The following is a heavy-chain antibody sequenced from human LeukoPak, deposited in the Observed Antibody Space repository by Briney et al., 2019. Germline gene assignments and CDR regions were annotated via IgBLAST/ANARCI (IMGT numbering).Heavy chain of an antibody. CDR1: GFTFSSYA. J-gene: IGHJ4*02. D-gene: IGHD5-18*01. CDR2: ISWNSGSI. CDR3: AKDITRYSYGLGY. Sequence: GGSLRLSCAASGFTFSSYAMHWVRQAPGKGLEWVSGISWNSGSIGYADSVKGRFTISRDNAKNSLYLQMNSLRAEDTALYYCAKDITRYSYGLGYWGQGTLVTVSS. V-gene: IGHV3-9*01.